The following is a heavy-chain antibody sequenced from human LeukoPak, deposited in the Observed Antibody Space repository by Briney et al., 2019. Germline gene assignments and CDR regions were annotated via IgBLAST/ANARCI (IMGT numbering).Heavy chain of an antibody. V-gene: IGHV3-74*01. CDR2: INSDGSST. CDR1: GFTFSSYA. D-gene: IGHD5-12*01. Sequence: PGGSLRLSCAASGFTFSSYAMSWVRQAPGKGLVWVSRINSDGSSTSYADSVKGRFTISRDNAKNSLYLQMNSLRAEDTALYYCARDVQVATIYPLDYWGQGTLVTVSS. CDR3: ARDVQVATIYPLDY. J-gene: IGHJ4*02.